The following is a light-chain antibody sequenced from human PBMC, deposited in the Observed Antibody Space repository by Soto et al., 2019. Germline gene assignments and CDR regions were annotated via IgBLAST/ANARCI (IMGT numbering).Light chain of an antibody. V-gene: IGKV1-5*03. CDR1: QSIITS. Sequence: DIQMTQSPSSLSASVGDRVTITCLASQSIITSLAWYQQKPGKAPKLLIYKASSLQSGVPSRFSGSGSGTEFTLTISSLQPDDLATYYCQQYNSYSRTFGQGTKGDI. CDR2: KAS. CDR3: QQYNSYSRT. J-gene: IGKJ1*01.